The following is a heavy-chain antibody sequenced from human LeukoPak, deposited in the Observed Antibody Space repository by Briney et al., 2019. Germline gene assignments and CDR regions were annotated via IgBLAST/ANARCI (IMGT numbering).Heavy chain of an antibody. D-gene: IGHD1-26*01. CDR3: ARANNGELLRWINWFDP. Sequence: ASVKVSCKASGGTFSSYAISWVRQAPGQGLEWMGGIIPIFGTANYAQKFQGRVTITTDESTSTAYMELSSLRSEDTAVYYCARANNGELLRWINWFDPWGQGTLVTVSS. CDR1: GGTFSSYA. J-gene: IGHJ5*02. CDR2: IIPIFGTA. V-gene: IGHV1-69*05.